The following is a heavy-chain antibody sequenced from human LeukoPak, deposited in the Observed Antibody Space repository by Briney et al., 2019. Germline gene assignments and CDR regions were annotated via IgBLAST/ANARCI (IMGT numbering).Heavy chain of an antibody. D-gene: IGHD1-26*01. CDR1: GGSINTGGHY. J-gene: IGHJ4*02. CDR2: ISNSGGA. Sequence: PSETLSLTCTVSGGSINTGGHYWSWVRQHPGEGLEWIGYISNSGGAYYNPSLKGRLRISRDTSENQFSLRLSSVTAADTAVYFCARVEWETYYFDYWGQGTLATVSS. CDR3: ARVEWETYYFDY. V-gene: IGHV4-31*03.